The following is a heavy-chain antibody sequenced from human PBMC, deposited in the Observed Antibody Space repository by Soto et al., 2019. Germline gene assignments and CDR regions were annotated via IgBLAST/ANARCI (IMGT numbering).Heavy chain of an antibody. J-gene: IGHJ6*02. CDR3: AIDVETTKANYYYYGMDV. Sequence: QEQLVESGGGVVQPGRSLRLSCAASGFSFSSYAMHWVRQSPGKGLEWVALIWHDGSTTSYADSVKGRFTISRDNSKNTHYLQMNNLRAEDTAVYYCAIDVETTKANYYYYGMDVWGRGTPVTVSS. V-gene: IGHV3-33*01. CDR1: GFSFSSYA. D-gene: IGHD5-18*01. CDR2: IWHDGSTT.